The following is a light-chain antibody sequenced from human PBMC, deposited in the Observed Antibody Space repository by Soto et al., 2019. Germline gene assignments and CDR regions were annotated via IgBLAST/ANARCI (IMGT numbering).Light chain of an antibody. CDR1: QSVSSNY. V-gene: IGKV3-20*01. CDR3: QQYGSSPRT. Sequence: EIALTQSPCTLSLSPVERATLSCRASQSVSSNYLAWYQQKPGQALRLLIYGAFKRATGIPDRFSGSGSGTDFTLTISRMEPEDFAVYCCQQYGSSPRTFGQGTKVDIK. CDR2: GAF. J-gene: IGKJ1*01.